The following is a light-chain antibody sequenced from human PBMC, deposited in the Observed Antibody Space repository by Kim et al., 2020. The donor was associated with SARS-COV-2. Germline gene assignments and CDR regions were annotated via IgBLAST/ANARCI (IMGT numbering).Light chain of an antibody. V-gene: IGLV3-1*01. CDR3: QTWDTNVGV. J-gene: IGLJ1*01. CDR1: TSSDKS. Sequence: SVSPGLTATIACTGHTSSDKSVFWYQQKPGQSPLLIIYADNQRPSGIPGRFSGSNSGDTATLTISGIQVVDEADYYCQTWDTNVGVFGTGTKVTVL. CDR2: ADN.